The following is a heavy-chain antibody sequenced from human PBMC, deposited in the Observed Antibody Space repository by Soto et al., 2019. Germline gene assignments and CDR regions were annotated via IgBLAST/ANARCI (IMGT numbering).Heavy chain of an antibody. Sequence: SETLSLTCTVSGGSISYNYWNWIRQPPGKGLEWIGYTYFSVSTKYNPSLRSRVTISVDTSKNQFSLKLSSVTAADTAVYYCARDLEPYQLLGAFDIWGQGTMVTVS. D-gene: IGHD2-2*01. J-gene: IGHJ3*02. V-gene: IGHV4-59*01. CDR3: ARDLEPYQLLGAFDI. CDR1: GGSISYNY. CDR2: TYFSVST.